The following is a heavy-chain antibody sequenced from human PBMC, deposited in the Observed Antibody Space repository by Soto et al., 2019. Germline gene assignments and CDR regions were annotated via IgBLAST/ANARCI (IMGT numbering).Heavy chain of an antibody. Sequence: QVQLVQSGAEVKKPGASGRVSCKASGYTFTSYDIYWVRQATGQGLEWMGWMNPFSGNAVYTQKFQDRVTMTRDTSINTAYMEMSGLRSEDTAVYYCTRGQGNHWGQGSLVTVSS. CDR2: MNPFSGNA. J-gene: IGHJ4*02. CDR3: TRGQGNH. V-gene: IGHV1-8*01. CDR1: GYTFTSYD.